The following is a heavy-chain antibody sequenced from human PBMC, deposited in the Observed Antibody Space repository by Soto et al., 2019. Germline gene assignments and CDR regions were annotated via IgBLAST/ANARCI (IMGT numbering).Heavy chain of an antibody. CDR2: VNPTGGST. CDR3: ARHLAAGDS. J-gene: IGHJ4*02. Sequence: QVQLVQSGAEVKKPGASVRVSCKASGYTFTSYYIHWVRQAPGQGLEWMAIVNPTGGSTNYAQKFQGRITVTFDTALSTVFMELTSLRYEDTAVYYCARHLAAGDSWGQGTLVTVSS. CDR1: GYTFTSYY. D-gene: IGHD6-25*01. V-gene: IGHV1-46*03.